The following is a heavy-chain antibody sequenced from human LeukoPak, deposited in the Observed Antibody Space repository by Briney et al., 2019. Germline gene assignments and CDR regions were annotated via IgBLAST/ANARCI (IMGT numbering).Heavy chain of an antibody. D-gene: IGHD3-22*01. CDR1: GGSISSYY. Sequence: SETLSLTCTVSGGSISSYYWSWIRQPPGKGLEWIGYIYYSGSTNYNPSLKSRVTISVDTSKNQFSLKVRSVTAADTAVYYCARDYYDGTGYHVFDIWGQGTMVTVSS. V-gene: IGHV4-59*12. CDR3: ARDYYDGTGYHVFDI. J-gene: IGHJ3*02. CDR2: IYYSGST.